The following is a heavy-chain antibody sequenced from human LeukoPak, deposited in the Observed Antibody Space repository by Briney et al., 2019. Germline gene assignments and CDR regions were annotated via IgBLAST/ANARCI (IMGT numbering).Heavy chain of an antibody. CDR1: GFTFHYHT. D-gene: IGHD1-14*01. CDR3: AKDVTEFAVEYMDV. CDR2: ISWDGVST. V-gene: IGHV3-43*01. J-gene: IGHJ6*03. Sequence: GGSLRLSCAASGFTFHYHTMHWVRQAPGKGLEWVSLISWDGVSTYYADSVKGRFTISRDSSKNFLYLQMNSLRTEDTALYYCAKDVTEFAVEYMDVWGKGTTVTVSS.